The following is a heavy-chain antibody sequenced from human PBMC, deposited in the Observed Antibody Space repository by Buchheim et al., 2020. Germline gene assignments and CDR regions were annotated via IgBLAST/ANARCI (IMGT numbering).Heavy chain of an antibody. J-gene: IGHJ4*02. CDR3: ARAKQGYSSSSGDY. CDR1: GFIFSSYS. CDR2: ISSSSRYI. D-gene: IGHD6-13*01. V-gene: IGHV3-21*01. Sequence: EVQLVESGGGLVKPGGSLRLSCAASGFIFSSYSMNWVRQAPGKGLEWVSSISSSSRYIYYADSVKGRFTISRDNAKNSLYLQMNSLRGEDTAVYYCARAKQGYSSSSGDYWGQGTL.